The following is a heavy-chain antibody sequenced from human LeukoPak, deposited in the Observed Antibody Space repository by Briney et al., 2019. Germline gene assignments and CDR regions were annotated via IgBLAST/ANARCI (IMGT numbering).Heavy chain of an antibody. J-gene: IGHJ4*02. D-gene: IGHD2-2*02. V-gene: IGHV4-34*01. CDR2: INHSGST. Sequence: SETLSLTCAVYGGSFSGYYWRWIRQPPGKGLEWIGEINHSGSTNYNPSLKSRVTISVDTSKNQFSLKLSSVTAADTAVYYCARFLPYHHKALDYWGQGTLVTVSS. CDR1: GGSFSGYY. CDR3: ARFLPYHHKALDY.